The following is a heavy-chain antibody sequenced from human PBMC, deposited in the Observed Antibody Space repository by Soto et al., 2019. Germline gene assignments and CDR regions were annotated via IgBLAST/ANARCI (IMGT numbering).Heavy chain of an antibody. CDR3: VSDGDVCSGSDCFRHLKH. Sequence: EGSLRLSCVASAFRISPYWMSWVRQAPGKGLEWVANIKEDGSAARYVDSARDRFLISRDNTKNSLYLQMTNLRAEDTAIYYCVSDGDVCSGSDCFRHLKHWGRGTRVRVSS. V-gene: IGHV3-7*03. D-gene: IGHD5-12*01. CDR2: IKEDGSAA. J-gene: IGHJ4*02. CDR1: AFRISPYW.